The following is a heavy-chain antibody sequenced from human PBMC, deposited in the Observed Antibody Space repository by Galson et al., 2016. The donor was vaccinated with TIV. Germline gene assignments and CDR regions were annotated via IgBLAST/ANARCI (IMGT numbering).Heavy chain of an antibody. J-gene: IGHJ6*02. D-gene: IGHD5-18*01. CDR1: GDTFSSFV. CDR2: IIPLFGSA. V-gene: IGHV1-69*13. Sequence: SVKVSCKASGDTFSSFVISWVRQAPGQGLEWMGGIIPLFGSANYAQKFQGRVTITADESTSTASMELSHLRSEDTAIYYCSTDRNTTMDTYYYYYGVDVWGQGTTVTVSS. CDR3: STDRNTTMDTYYYYYGVDV.